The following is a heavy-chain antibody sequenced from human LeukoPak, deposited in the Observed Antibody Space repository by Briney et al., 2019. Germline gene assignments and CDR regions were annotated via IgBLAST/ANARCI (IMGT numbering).Heavy chain of an antibody. D-gene: IGHD6-13*01. CDR3: AEARGAGLS. V-gene: IGHV3-15*01. Sequence: GGSLRLSCAASGFTFSNAGMSWVPQAPGKALEGVGRFKSKTDGGTTDYAAPVKGRLTISIDDSKHTLYLQMNSLRAEDTAVYYCAEARGAGLSWGQGTLVTVSS. CDR1: GFTFSNAG. J-gene: IGHJ5*02. CDR2: FKSKTDGGTT.